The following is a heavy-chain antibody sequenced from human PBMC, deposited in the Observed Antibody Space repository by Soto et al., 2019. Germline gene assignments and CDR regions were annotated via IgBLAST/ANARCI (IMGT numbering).Heavy chain of an antibody. CDR2: IYYSGST. CDR1: GGSISSGGYY. V-gene: IGHV4-31*03. CDR3: ARVLWFGELLQHDAFDI. Sequence: TSETLSLTCTVSGGSISSGGYYWSWIRQHPGKGLEWIGYIYYSGSTYYKPSLKSRVTISVDTSKNQFSLKLSSVTAADTAVYYCARVLWFGELLQHDAFDIWGQGTMVTVSS. J-gene: IGHJ3*02. D-gene: IGHD3-10*01.